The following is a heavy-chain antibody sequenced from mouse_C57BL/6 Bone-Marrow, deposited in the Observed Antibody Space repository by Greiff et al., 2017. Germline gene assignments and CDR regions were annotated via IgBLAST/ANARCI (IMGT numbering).Heavy chain of an antibody. CDR3: ARIAGGFSLYFDY. Sequence: QVTLKVSGPGILQPSQTLSLTCSFSGFSLSTFGMGVGWIRQPSGQGLEWLVHIWWGADKYYNPAMKSLTTISKDTANTQVFLKIAKVDTADTATYYCARIAGGFSLYFDYWGQGTTLTVSS. CDR1: GFSLSTFGMG. J-gene: IGHJ2*01. D-gene: IGHD4-1*01. V-gene: IGHV8-8*01. CDR2: IWWGADK.